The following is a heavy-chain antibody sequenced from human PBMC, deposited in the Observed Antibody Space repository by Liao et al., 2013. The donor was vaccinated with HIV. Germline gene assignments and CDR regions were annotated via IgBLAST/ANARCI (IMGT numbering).Heavy chain of an antibody. CDR3: VRGGMSAALDY. Sequence: QVQLQQWGAGLLEPSQTLSLTCTVSGRSITSGSHYWNWIRQPAGKGLEWIGRVYTSGSADYDSSLKSRVTMSVDPSKNQFSLKLKSVTAADTAVFYCVRGGMSAALDYWGQGTLVTVSS. J-gene: IGHJ4*02. V-gene: IGHV4-61*02. CDR2: VYTSGSA. CDR1: GRSITSGSHY. D-gene: IGHD6-13*01.